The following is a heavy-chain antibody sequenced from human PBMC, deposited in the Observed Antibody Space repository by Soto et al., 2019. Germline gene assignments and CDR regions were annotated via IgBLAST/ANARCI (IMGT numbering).Heavy chain of an antibody. CDR2: IYYGGSS. CDR3: AGIYSGSPGGTLRY. Sequence: QVQLQESGPGLVKPSQTLSLTCTVSGGSISSGGYYWSWIRQHPGKGREWIGYIYYGGSSYYNPTLKSRVTISVDTAKNQLSRKLSAVTAADTALYYCAGIYSGSPGGTLRYWGQGTLVTVSS. D-gene: IGHD1-26*01. J-gene: IGHJ4*02. V-gene: IGHV4-31*03. CDR1: GGSISSGGYY.